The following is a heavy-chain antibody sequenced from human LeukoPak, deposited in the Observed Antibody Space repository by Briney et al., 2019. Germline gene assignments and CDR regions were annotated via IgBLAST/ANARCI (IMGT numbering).Heavy chain of an antibody. D-gene: IGHD4-23*01. CDR2: ISANNGYT. J-gene: IGHJ6*04. CDR3: ARGGVTSVVDV. Sequence: ASVKVSCKASGYSFSSFGISWLRQAPGQGLEWMGWISANNGYTKYAQKFQGRATMTTDTSTSTAYMELRSLTSDDTAVYYCARGGVTSVVDVWGKGTTVTISS. V-gene: IGHV1-18*01. CDR1: GYSFSSFG.